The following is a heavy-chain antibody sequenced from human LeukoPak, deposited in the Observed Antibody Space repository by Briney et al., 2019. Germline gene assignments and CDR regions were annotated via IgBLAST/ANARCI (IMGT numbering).Heavy chain of an antibody. D-gene: IGHD2-2*01. CDR2: IISSATTT. CDR3: ARYCSSTSCYLAHAFDI. V-gene: IGHV3-48*02. J-gene: IGHJ3*02. CDR1: GFILRSYA. Sequence: GGSLRLSCAASGFILRSYAMSWVRQAPGKGLEWVSYIISSATTTYYADSVKGRFTISRDNAKNSLYLQMNSLRDEDTAVYYCARYCSSTSCYLAHAFDIWGQGTMVTVSS.